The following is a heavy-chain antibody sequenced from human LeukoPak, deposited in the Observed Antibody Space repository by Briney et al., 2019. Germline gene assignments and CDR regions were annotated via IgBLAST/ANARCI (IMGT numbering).Heavy chain of an antibody. CDR2: INPNSGGT. V-gene: IGHV1-2*06. CDR1: GYTFTGYY. Sequence: ASVKVSCKASGYTFTGYYMHWVRQAPGQGLEWMGRINPNSGGTNYAQKFQGRVTMTRDTSISAAYMELSRLRSDDTAVYYCARGAGFSREDFGFDYWGQGTLVTVSS. CDR3: ARGAGFSREDFGFDY. D-gene: IGHD5-18*01. J-gene: IGHJ4*02.